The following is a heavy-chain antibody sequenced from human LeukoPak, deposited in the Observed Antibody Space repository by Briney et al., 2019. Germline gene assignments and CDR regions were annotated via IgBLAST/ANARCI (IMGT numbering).Heavy chain of an antibody. CDR1: GFTFSSYN. D-gene: IGHD1-26*01. V-gene: IGHV3-21*01. CDR3: ARDPYSGSYGNYYYYFMDV. Sequence: PGGSLRLSCAASGFTFSSYNMNWIRQAPGKGLEWVSSITSGSSYIYYADSVKGRFTISRDNAKNSLYLQMNSLRTEDTAVYYCARDPYSGSYGNYYYYFMDVWGKGTTVTISS. J-gene: IGHJ6*03. CDR2: ITSGSSYI.